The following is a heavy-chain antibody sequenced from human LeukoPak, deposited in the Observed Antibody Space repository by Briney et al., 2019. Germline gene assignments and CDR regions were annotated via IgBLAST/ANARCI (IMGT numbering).Heavy chain of an antibody. D-gene: IGHD3-10*02. J-gene: IGHJ6*04. V-gene: IGHV3-48*03. Sequence: PGGSLRLSCAASGFTFSSYEMNWVRQAPGKGLEWVSYISSSGSTIYYADSVKGRFTISRDNAKNSLYLQLNSLRAEDTAVYYCAELGIAMIGGVWGKGTTVTISS. CDR3: AELGIAMIGGV. CDR2: ISSSGSTI. CDR1: GFTFSSYE.